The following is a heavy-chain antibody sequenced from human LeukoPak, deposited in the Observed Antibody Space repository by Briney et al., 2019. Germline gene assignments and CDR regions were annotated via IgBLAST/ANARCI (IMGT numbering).Heavy chain of an antibody. D-gene: IGHD3-10*01. Sequence: SETLSLTCAVSDDSVTNYYWHWIRQPPGQGLEWIGNIYYSGSTNYNPSLTSRLTLSVDTSRNQFSLKLNSVTAADTAVYYCAKSNGYGLVDIWGQGTMVTVSS. CDR3: AKSNGYGLVDI. CDR1: DDSVTNYY. V-gene: IGHV4-59*02. CDR2: IYYSGST. J-gene: IGHJ3*02.